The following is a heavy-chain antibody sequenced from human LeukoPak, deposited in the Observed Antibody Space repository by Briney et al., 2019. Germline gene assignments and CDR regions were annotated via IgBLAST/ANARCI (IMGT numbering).Heavy chain of an antibody. CDR2: IIPIFGTA. Sequence: SVKVSCKASGGTFSSYAISWVRQAPGQGLEWMGGIIPIFGTASYAQKFQGRVTITADESTSTAYMELSSLRSEDTAVYYCARGTDIVATTFDYWGQGTLVTVSS. J-gene: IGHJ4*02. CDR1: GGTFSSYA. D-gene: IGHD5-12*01. CDR3: ARGTDIVATTFDY. V-gene: IGHV1-69*13.